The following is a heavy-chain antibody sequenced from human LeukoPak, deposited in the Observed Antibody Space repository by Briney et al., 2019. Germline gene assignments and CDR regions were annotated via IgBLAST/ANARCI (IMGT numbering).Heavy chain of an antibody. V-gene: IGHV4-4*09. CDR2: IYTSGST. J-gene: IGHJ4*02. CDR3: ARLGTLEIFGEPYIDY. Sequence: SETLSLTCTVSGGSISSYYWSWIRQPPGKGVEWIRYIYTSGSTNYNPSLKSRVTISVDTSKNQFSLKLSSVTAADTAVYYCARLGTLEIFGEPYIDYWGQGTLVTVSS. CDR1: GGSISSYY. D-gene: IGHD3-3*01.